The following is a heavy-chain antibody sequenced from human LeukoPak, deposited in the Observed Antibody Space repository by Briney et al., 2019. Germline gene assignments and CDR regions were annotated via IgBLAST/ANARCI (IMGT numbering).Heavy chain of an antibody. CDR3: ARAPYSSSWSYYYYYYMDV. J-gene: IGHJ6*03. V-gene: IGHV4-39*07. Sequence: SETLSLTCTVPGGSISTSSYNWGWIRQSPGKGLEWIGTIDNSGSAYYNPSLKSRVTISVDTSKNQFSLKLSSVTAADTAVYYCARAPYSSSWSYYYYYYMDVWGKGTTVTVSS. CDR2: IDNSGSA. CDR1: GGSISTSSYN. D-gene: IGHD6-13*01.